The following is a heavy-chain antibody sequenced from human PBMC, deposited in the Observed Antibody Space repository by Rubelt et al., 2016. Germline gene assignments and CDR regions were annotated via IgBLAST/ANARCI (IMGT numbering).Heavy chain of an antibody. J-gene: IGHJ6*02. V-gene: IGHV4-39*01. Sequence: QLQLQESGPGLVKPSETLSLTCTVSGGSISSSSYYWGWIRQPPGKGLEYIGSIYYSGSTYYNPSLNSRVTIYMDTYKNQVPRKVGSVTAADTAVYYCARQPSSHTSGFLGGMDVWGQGTTVTVSS. CDR1: GGSISSSSYY. CDR2: IYYSGST. D-gene: IGHD5-12*01. CDR3: ARQPSSHTSGFLGGMDV.